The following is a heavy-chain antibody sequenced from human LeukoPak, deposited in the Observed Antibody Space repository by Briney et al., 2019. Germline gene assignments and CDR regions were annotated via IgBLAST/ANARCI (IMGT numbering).Heavy chain of an antibody. CDR1: GFTFSSYA. Sequence: GGSLRLSCAASGFTFSSYAMSWVRQAPGKGLEWVSAISGSGGSTYYADSVKGRFTISRDNSKKTLYLQMNSLRAEDTAVYYCAKDRLGSYYIYDAFDIWGQGIMVTVSS. J-gene: IGHJ3*02. D-gene: IGHD3-10*01. CDR3: AKDRLGSYYIYDAFDI. V-gene: IGHV3-23*01. CDR2: ISGSGGST.